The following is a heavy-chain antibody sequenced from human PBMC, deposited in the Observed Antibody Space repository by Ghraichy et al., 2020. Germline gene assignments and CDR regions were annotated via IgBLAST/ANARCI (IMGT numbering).Heavy chain of an antibody. CDR1: GGSISSYY. Sequence: SETLSLTCTVSGGSISSYYWSWIRQPPGKGLEWIGYIYYSGSTNYNPSLKSRVTISVDTSKNQFSLKLSSVTTADTAVYYCARQSWAVAATRWGQGTLVTVSS. D-gene: IGHD2-15*01. CDR3: ARQSWAVAATR. CDR2: IYYSGST. J-gene: IGHJ4*02. V-gene: IGHV4-59*08.